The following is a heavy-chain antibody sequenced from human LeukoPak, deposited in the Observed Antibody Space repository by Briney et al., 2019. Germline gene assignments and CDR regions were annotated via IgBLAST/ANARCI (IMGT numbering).Heavy chain of an antibody. CDR2: IRYDGSNK. Sequence: GGSLRLSCAASGFTFSSYGMHWVRQAPGKGLEWVAFIRYDGSNKYYADFVKGRFTISRDNSKNTLYLQMNSLRAEDTAVYYCAKEQNSSSWEAFDIWGQGTMVTVSS. V-gene: IGHV3-30*02. CDR1: GFTFSSYG. D-gene: IGHD6-13*01. CDR3: AKEQNSSSWEAFDI. J-gene: IGHJ3*02.